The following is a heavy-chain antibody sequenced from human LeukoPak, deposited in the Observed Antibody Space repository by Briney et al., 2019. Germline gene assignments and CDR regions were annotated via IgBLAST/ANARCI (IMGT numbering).Heavy chain of an antibody. J-gene: IGHJ6*02. CDR2: INRDDDR. CDR3: ARSYYHYGMDV. V-gene: IGHV2-70*11. CDR1: GVSLRNSGMC. Sequence: SGPTLVNPTQLLTLTCTFSGVSLRNSGMCVSWIGQPPGKALEWLARINRDDDRHYNTSLKTRLNITNDTTNNQVVLTMTNMDPVDTATYFCARSYYHYGMDVWGQGTTVTVSS.